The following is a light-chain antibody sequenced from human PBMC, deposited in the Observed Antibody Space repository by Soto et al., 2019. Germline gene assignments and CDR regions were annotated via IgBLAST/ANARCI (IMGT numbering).Light chain of an antibody. Sequence: EVVLTQSPGTLPLSPGDRATLSCRASQSVSSSSVAWYQQKPGQAPMLLIYGASSRATGTPDRFSGSGSGTDFTLTISRVEPEDFAVYYCQQYGSSPGTFGQGTKVDIK. V-gene: IGKV3-20*01. CDR1: QSVSSSS. CDR3: QQYGSSPGT. CDR2: GAS. J-gene: IGKJ1*01.